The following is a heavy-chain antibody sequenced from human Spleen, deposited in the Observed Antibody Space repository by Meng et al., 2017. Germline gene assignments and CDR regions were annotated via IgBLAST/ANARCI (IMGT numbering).Heavy chain of an antibody. V-gene: IGHV4-4*02. CDR3: ARQTKYDFWIIH. J-gene: IGHJ4*02. D-gene: IGHD3-3*01. Sequence: QVHVQGSGPGLVKPSGTLSLTCAVSGGSISSSNWWSWVRQPPGKGLEWIGDIYHSGTTNYNPSLKSRVTISVDKSKNQFSLKLSSVTAADTAVYYCARQTKYDFWIIHWGQGTLVTVSS. CDR1: GGSISSSNW. CDR2: IYHSGTT.